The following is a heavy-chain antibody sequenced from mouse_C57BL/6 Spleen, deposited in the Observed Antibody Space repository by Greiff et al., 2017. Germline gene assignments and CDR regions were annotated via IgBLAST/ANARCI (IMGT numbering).Heavy chain of an antibody. Sequence: VQLQQSGAELARPGASVKLSCKASGYTFTSYGISWVKQRTGQGLEWIGEIYPRSGDTYYNEKFKGKATLTSDTSSSTSYMELRSLTSEESAVYVSAMGHDGYYGDDWGKGTTRTGSA. CDR3: AMGHDGYYGDD. J-gene: IGHJ2*01. V-gene: IGHV1-81*01. CDR1: GYTFTSYG. CDR2: IYPRSGDT. D-gene: IGHD2-3*01.